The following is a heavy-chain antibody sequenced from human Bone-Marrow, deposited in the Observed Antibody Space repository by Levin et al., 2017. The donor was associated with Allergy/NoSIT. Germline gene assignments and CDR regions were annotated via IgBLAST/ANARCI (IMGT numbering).Heavy chain of an antibody. CDR2: IYHRGST. Sequence: SETLSLTCTISGASITTTNWWSWIRQTPAKGLEWIGQIYHRGSTDYNPSLNGRVTMSLDKSKNQLSLRLSSVTAADTALYYCVRLGDVSEYYYGVDVWGQGTSVTVSS. J-gene: IGHJ6*02. D-gene: IGHD2/OR15-2a*01. CDR3: VRLGDVSEYYYGVDV. V-gene: IGHV4-4*02. CDR1: GASITTTNW.